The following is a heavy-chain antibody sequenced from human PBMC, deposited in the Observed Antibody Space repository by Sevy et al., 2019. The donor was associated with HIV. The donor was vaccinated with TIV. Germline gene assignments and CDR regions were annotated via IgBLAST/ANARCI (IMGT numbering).Heavy chain of an antibody. J-gene: IGHJ3*02. CDR2: ISSSSSYI. CDR1: GFTFSSYS. V-gene: IGHV3-21*01. CDR3: AIGGDNRLPDAFDI. Sequence: GGSLRLSCAASGFTFSSYSMNWVRQAPGKGLEWVSSISSSSSYIYYADSVKGRFTISRDNAKNSLYLQMNSLRAEDTAVYYCAIGGDNRLPDAFDIWGQGTMVTVSS. D-gene: IGHD2-21*02.